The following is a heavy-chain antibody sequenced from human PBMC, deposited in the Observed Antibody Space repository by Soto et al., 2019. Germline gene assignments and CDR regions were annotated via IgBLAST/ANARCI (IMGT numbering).Heavy chain of an antibody. V-gene: IGHV4-38-2*01. J-gene: IGHJ4*02. CDR2: MYYSGTT. Sequence: SETLSLTCAVSGFSISSGYYWGWIRQPPGKGLEWIGSMYYSGTTYYNPSLKSRVAISVDTSKNQFSLKLRSVTAADTAVYYCARAWYREGYTGGYCDYWGQGTLVTVSS. D-gene: IGHD1-26*01. CDR3: ARAWYREGYTGGYCDY. CDR1: GFSISSGYY.